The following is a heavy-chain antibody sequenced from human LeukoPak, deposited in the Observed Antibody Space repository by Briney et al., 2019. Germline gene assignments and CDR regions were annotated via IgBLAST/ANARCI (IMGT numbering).Heavy chain of an antibody. D-gene: IGHD2-2*01. CDR3: ARDQEVVPAAMLRY. J-gene: IGHJ4*02. CDR2: IKQDGSEK. V-gene: IGHV3-7*01. Sequence: GGSLRLSCAASGFTFSSYWMSWVRRAPGKGLEWVANIKQDGSEKYYVDSVKGRFTISRDNAKNSLYLQMNSLRAEDTAVYYCARDQEVVPAAMLRYWGQGTLVTVSS. CDR1: GFTFSSYW.